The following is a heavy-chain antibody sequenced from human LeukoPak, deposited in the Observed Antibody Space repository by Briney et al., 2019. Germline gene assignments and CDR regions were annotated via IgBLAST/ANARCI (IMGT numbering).Heavy chain of an antibody. D-gene: IGHD5-12*01. J-gene: IGHJ4*02. CDR3: ARDRYSDYKFDY. CDR1: GFTFNSYS. V-gene: IGHV3-48*01. Sequence: GGSLRLSCGVSGFTFNSYSMNWVRQTPGKGLEWVSYISSTSSTIYYADSVKGRFTISRDNAKNSLYLQMNSLRAEDTAVYYCARDRYSDYKFDYWGQGTLVTVSS. CDR2: ISSTSSTI.